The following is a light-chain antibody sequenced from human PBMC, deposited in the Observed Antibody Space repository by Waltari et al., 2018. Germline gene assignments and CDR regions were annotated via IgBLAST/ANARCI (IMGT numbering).Light chain of an antibody. CDR3: QQYNNWPLT. Sequence: EIVMTQSPATLSVSPGERATLSCRTSQSVTSSHVAWYQQKPGQPPRLLIYGVSTRATGIPARFSGSRSGTEFTLTISSLQSEDFAVYYCQQYNNWPLTFGGGTKVEIK. CDR2: GVS. J-gene: IGKJ4*01. V-gene: IGKV3-15*01. CDR1: QSVTSSH.